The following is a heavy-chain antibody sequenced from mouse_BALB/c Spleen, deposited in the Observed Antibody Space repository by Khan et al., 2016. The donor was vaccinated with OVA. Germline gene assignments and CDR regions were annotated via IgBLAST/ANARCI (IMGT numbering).Heavy chain of an antibody. CDR3: ARNTQMITTVRDY. D-gene: IGHD2-4*01. J-gene: IGHJ4*01. Sequence: QVQLKESGPGLVAPSQSLSITCTVSGFSLTSYGVHWVRQPPGKGLEWLVVIWSDGKTTYNSTLISRLSISKDNSKSQVFLKMNSHQTDDTAMDDGARNTQMITTVRDYWGQGTSVTVSS. V-gene: IGHV2-6*02. CDR2: IWSDGKT. CDR1: GFSLTSYG.